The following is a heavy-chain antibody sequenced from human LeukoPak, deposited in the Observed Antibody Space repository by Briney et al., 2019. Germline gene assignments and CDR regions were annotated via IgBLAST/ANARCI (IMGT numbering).Heavy chain of an antibody. Sequence: SETLSLTCTVSGGSISSHYWTWIRQPPGKGLECIGYIYYSGSTNYNPSLKSRVTISVDTSKNQFSLNLSSVTPADTAVYYCARRGSSGYYDYFDYWGQGSLVTVSS. CDR2: IYYSGST. CDR3: ARRGSSGYYDYFDY. D-gene: IGHD3-22*01. CDR1: GGSISSHY. V-gene: IGHV4-59*11. J-gene: IGHJ4*02.